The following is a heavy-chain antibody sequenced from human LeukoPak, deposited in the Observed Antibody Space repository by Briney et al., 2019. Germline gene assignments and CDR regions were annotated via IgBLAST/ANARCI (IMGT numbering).Heavy chain of an antibody. V-gene: IGHV3-30*02. CDR1: GHRFSNYG. J-gene: IGHJ3*02. CDR3: VKDHGSCSSASCYFGAFDI. D-gene: IGHD2-2*03. Sequence: GGPLSVSCIASGHRFSNYGIHWVRQAPGRGLEWVAFIHFDGSQQYYVASVRRRFTVSRDNPKNTVYVKTNSLRAENTALYYCVKDHGSCSSASCYFGAFDIWGTGKMVTAS. CDR2: IHFDGSQQ.